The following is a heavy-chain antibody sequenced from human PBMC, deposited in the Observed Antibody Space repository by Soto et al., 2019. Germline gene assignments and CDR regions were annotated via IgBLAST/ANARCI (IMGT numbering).Heavy chain of an antibody. CDR3: ARGDSNSWSDF. J-gene: IGHJ4*02. Sequence: QVQLVESGGDVVQPGRSLRLSCAASGFTFRSYAMDWVRQAPGKGLEWVAVISYDGANKYYADSVRGRFTISRDNSKNTLTLQMNSLRPEDTAVYYCARGDSNSWSDFWGQGTLVTVSS. CDR1: GFTFRSYA. D-gene: IGHD6-13*01. CDR2: ISYDGANK. V-gene: IGHV3-30*01.